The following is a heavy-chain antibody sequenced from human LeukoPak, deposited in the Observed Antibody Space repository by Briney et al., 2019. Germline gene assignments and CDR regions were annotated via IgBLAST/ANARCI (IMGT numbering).Heavy chain of an antibody. D-gene: IGHD3-10*01. J-gene: IGHJ4*02. CDR1: GFTFSSYC. Sequence: AESLRLSCAASGFTFSSYCMHWVRQAPGKGLVWVSRINSDGSSTSYADSEKGRFTISRDNAKNTLYLQMNSLRAEDTAVYYCARNYGSGIPLDYWGQGTMVTVSS. CDR3: ARNYGSGIPLDY. CDR2: INSDGSST. V-gene: IGHV3-74*01.